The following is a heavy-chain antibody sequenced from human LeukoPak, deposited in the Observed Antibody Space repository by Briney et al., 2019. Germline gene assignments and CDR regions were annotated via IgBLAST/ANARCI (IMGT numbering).Heavy chain of an antibody. J-gene: IGHJ4*02. V-gene: IGHV3-15*01. D-gene: IGHD5-18*01. CDR1: GFTFSNAW. CDR3: TTGDGTENSYGYE. Sequence: GGSLRLSCAASGFTFSNAWMTWVRQAPGKGLEWVGRIRTRTDGGTTDYAAPVKGRFTISRDDSENTLYLQMNSLKTEDTAVYFCTTGDGTENSYGYEWGQGTLVTVSS. CDR2: IRTRTDGGTT.